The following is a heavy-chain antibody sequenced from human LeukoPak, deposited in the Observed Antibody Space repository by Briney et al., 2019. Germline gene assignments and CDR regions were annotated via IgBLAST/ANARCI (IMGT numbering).Heavy chain of an antibody. J-gene: IGHJ4*02. CDR3: ARDGGAAEYYFDY. V-gene: IGHV1-2*06. CDR1: GYTSTGYY. CDR2: INPNSGGT. Sequence: ASVKVSCKASGYTSTGYYMHWVRQAPGQGLEWMGRINPNSGGTNYAQKFQGRVTMTRDTSISTAYMELSRLRSDDTAVYYCARDGGAAEYYFDYWGQGTLVTVSS. D-gene: IGHD3-16*01.